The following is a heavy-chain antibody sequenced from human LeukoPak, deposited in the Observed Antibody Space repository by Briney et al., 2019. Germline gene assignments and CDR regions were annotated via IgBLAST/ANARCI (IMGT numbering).Heavy chain of an antibody. CDR2: IKQDGSEK. CDR3: IKGQFSSSWYGLGNDY. V-gene: IGHV3-7*03. CDR1: GFTFSSYW. J-gene: IGHJ4*02. D-gene: IGHD6-13*01. Sequence: GGSLRLSCAASGFTFSSYWMSWVRQAPGKGLEWVANIKQDGSEKYYVDSVKGRFTISRDNAKNSLYLQMNSLRADDTALYYCIKGQFSSSWYGLGNDYWGQGTLVTVSS.